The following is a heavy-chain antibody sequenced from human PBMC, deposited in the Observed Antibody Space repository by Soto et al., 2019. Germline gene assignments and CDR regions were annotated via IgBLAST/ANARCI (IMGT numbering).Heavy chain of an antibody. CDR1: GYTFTGYY. CDR2: TNPSNGGT. D-gene: IGHD3-16*01. J-gene: IGHJ4*02. Sequence: ASVKVSCKASGYTFTGYYIHWVRQAPVQGLEWMGWTNPSNGGTNYAQKFQGRVTMTRDTSLSIAYMELTTLRSDDTAVFYCAREVGGGRQYYFDSWGLGTLVNVSS. V-gene: IGHV1-2*02. CDR3: AREVGGGRQYYFDS.